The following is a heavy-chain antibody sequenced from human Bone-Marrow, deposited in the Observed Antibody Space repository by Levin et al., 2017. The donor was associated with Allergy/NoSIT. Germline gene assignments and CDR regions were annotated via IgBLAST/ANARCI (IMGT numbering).Heavy chain of an antibody. CDR2: LNSDGSKT. CDR3: ARRDLLSDTSQGTRWYLDR. V-gene: IGHV3-64*02. D-gene: IGHD1-26*01. Sequence: PGGSLRLSCAASGFTFSSYAMHWVRQASGKGLEYVSALNSDGSKTFYADSVKGRFTISRDNYRNTLFLQMGSLRAEDMAVYYCARRDLLSDTSQGTRWYLDRWGRGTLVTVSS. CDR1: GFTFSSYA. J-gene: IGHJ2*01.